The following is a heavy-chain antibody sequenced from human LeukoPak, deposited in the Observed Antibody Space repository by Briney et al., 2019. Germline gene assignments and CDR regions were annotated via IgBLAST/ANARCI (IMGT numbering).Heavy chain of an antibody. Sequence: GGSLRLSCAASGFTFTSHWMTWVRQAPGKGLEWVANINRDGSDKYYVDSVKGRFTISRDNAKNSLYLQMNSLRAEDTAVYYCARDDLGYCSGGSCSSLYYFDYWGQGTLVTVSS. CDR1: GFTFTSHW. D-gene: IGHD2-15*01. V-gene: IGHV3-7*01. CDR2: INRDGSDK. CDR3: ARDDLGYCSGGSCSSLYYFDY. J-gene: IGHJ4*02.